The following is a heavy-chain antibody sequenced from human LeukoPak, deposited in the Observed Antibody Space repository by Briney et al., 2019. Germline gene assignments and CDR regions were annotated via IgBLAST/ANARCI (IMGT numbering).Heavy chain of an antibody. CDR1: GGSISSGDYY. D-gene: IGHD4-17*01. V-gene: IGHV4-30-4*08. Sequence: SQTLSLTCTVCGGSISSGDYYWSWIRQPPGKGLEWIGYIYYSGSTYYNPSLKSQVTISVYTSKNQFSLKLSSVTAADTAVYYCARDGTTVTTNCFDPRGQGTLVTVSS. J-gene: IGHJ5*02. CDR3: ARDGTTVTTNCFDP. CDR2: IYYSGST.